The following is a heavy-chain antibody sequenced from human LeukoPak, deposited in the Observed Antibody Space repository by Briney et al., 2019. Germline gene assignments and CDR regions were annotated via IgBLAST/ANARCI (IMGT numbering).Heavy chain of an antibody. CDR3: ARALGVRGVITIFDY. J-gene: IGHJ4*02. D-gene: IGHD3-10*01. CDR1: GGSISSGDYY. V-gene: IGHV4-30-4*01. Sequence: PSQTLSLTCTVSGGSISSGDYYWSWIRQPPGKGLEWIGYIYYSGSTYYNPSLKSRVTISVDTSKNQFSLKLSSATAADTAVYYCARALGVRGVITIFDYWGQGTLVTVSS. CDR2: IYYSGST.